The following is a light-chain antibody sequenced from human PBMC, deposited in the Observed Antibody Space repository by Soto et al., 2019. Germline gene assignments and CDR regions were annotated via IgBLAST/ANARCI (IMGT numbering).Light chain of an antibody. Sequence: EIVLTQSPGTLSLSPGERATLSCRASQSVSSSFLAWYQQKPGQAPRLLIYGASSRATDIPDRFSGSGSGTNFTLTISRLQPEDFPVYYCQQYDKSNRTFGQGTKV. CDR1: QSVSSSF. V-gene: IGKV3-20*01. CDR2: GAS. J-gene: IGKJ1*01. CDR3: QQYDKSNRT.